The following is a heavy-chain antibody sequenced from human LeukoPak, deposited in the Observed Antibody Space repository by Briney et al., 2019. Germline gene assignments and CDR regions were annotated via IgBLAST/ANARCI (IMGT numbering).Heavy chain of an antibody. V-gene: IGHV1-2*02. J-gene: IGHJ4*02. Sequence: ALVKVSCKASGYTFTGYYMHWVRQAPGQGLEWMGWINPNSGGTNYAQKFQGRVTMTRDTSISTAYMELSRLRSDDTAVYYCARVFVVVVAATPSGEYFDYWGQGTLVTVSS. CDR1: GYTFTGYY. CDR2: INPNSGGT. CDR3: ARVFVVVVAATPSGEYFDY. D-gene: IGHD2-15*01.